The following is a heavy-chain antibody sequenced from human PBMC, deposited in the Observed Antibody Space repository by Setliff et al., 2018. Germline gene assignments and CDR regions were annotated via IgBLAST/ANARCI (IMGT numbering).Heavy chain of an antibody. CDR3: ARVRPPRWYYYYYYMDV. Sequence: ASVKVSCKASGYTFTSYAMNRVRQAPGQGLEWMGWINTNTGNPTYAQGFTGRFVFSLDTSVSTAYLQISSLKAEDTAVYYCARVRPPRWYYYYYYMDVWGKGTTVTVSS. D-gene: IGHD6-13*01. J-gene: IGHJ6*03. CDR1: GYTFTSYA. V-gene: IGHV7-4-1*02. CDR2: INTNTGNP.